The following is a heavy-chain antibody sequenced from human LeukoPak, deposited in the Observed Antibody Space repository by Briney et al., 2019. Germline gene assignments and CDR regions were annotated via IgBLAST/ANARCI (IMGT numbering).Heavy chain of an antibody. Sequence: PGRSLRLSCAASGFTFSSYGMHWVRQAPGKGLEWVAVIWYDGSNKYYADSVKGRFTISRDNSKNTLYLQMNSLRAEDTAVYYCAREYIAAAGTSAPSYYYYGMDVWGQGTTVTVSS. J-gene: IGHJ6*02. CDR2: IWYDGSNK. D-gene: IGHD6-13*01. CDR1: GFTFSSYG. CDR3: AREYIAAAGTSAPSYYYYGMDV. V-gene: IGHV3-33*01.